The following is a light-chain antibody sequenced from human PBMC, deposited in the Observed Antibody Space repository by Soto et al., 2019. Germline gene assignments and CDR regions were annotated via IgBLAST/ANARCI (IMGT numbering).Light chain of an antibody. CDR2: DNN. CDR3: GTWDSCLSAVV. Sequence: QSVLTQPPSVSAAPGQEVTISCSGSSSNIENNYVSWYQQLPGTAPKLLIYDNNQRPSGIPDRFSGSKSGTSATLDITGLQTGDEADYYCGTWDSCLSAVVFGGGTKLTVL. J-gene: IGLJ3*02. CDR1: SSNIENNY. V-gene: IGLV1-51*01.